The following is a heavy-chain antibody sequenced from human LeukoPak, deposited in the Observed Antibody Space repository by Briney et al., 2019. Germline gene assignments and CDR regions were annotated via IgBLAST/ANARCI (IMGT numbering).Heavy chain of an antibody. CDR2: MNPNSGNT. CDR3: ARGYGPLLRFLEWFSGAPTPHDAFDI. J-gene: IGHJ3*02. D-gene: IGHD3-3*01. V-gene: IGHV1-8*03. Sequence: GASVKVSCKASGYTFTSYDINWVRQATGQGLEWMGWMNPNSGNTGYAQKFQGRVTITRNTSISTAYMELSSLRSEDTAVYYCARGYGPLLRFLEWFSGAPTPHDAFDIWGQGTMVTVSS. CDR1: GYTFTSYD.